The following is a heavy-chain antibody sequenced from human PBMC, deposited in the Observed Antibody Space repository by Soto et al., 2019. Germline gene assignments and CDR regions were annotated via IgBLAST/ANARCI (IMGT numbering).Heavy chain of an antibody. Sequence: SETLSLTCTVSGGSVSSGSDYWSWIRQPPGKGLEWIGYMYYSGSTNYNPSLKSRVTISVDTSKNQFSLKLNSVTAADTAMYYCARGKGSYDFWSGYSAWGQGTLVTVSS. CDR2: MYYSGST. V-gene: IGHV4-61*01. CDR1: GGSVSSGSDY. D-gene: IGHD3-3*01. J-gene: IGHJ5*02. CDR3: ARGKGSYDFWSGYSA.